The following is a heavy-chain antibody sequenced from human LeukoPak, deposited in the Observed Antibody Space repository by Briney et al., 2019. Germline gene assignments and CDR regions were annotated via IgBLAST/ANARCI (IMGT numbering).Heavy chain of an antibody. CDR2: IIPIFGTA. Sequence: SVKVSCKASGGTFSSYAISWERQAPGQGLEWMGGIIPIFGTANYAQKFQGRVTITTDESTSTAYMELSSLRSEDTAVYYCARVIPSGWYRDDAFDIWGQGTMVTVSS. CDR3: ARVIPSGWYRDDAFDI. CDR1: GGTFSSYA. V-gene: IGHV1-69*05. J-gene: IGHJ3*02. D-gene: IGHD6-19*01.